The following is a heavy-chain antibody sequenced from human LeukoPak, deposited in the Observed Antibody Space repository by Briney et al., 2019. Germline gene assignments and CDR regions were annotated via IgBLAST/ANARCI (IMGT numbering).Heavy chain of an antibody. D-gene: IGHD3-22*01. Sequence: PSETLSLTCTVSGGSISSSYSYWGWIRQPPGKGLEWIGNIYYSGSTYYSPSLTSRVTVSVDTSENQFSLKLSSVTAADTAVYYCASGAHYYDSSGYYSGAFDIWGQGTMVTVSS. CDR2: IYYSGST. CDR1: GGSISSSYSY. CDR3: ASGAHYYDSSGYYSGAFDI. J-gene: IGHJ3*02. V-gene: IGHV4-39*07.